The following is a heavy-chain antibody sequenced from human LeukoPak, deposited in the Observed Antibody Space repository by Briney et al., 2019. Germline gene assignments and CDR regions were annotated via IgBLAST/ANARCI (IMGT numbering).Heavy chain of an antibody. J-gene: IGHJ5*02. CDR1: GFTFSSYW. V-gene: IGHV3-74*01. Sequence: GGSLRLSCAASGFTFSSYWMHWVRQAPGKGLVWVSRINSDGSSTSYADSVKGRFTISSDNAKNTLYLQMNSLRAEDTAVYYCARDGQQQLVLNWFDPWGQGTLVTVSS. CDR2: INSDGSST. D-gene: IGHD6-13*01. CDR3: ARDGQQQLVLNWFDP.